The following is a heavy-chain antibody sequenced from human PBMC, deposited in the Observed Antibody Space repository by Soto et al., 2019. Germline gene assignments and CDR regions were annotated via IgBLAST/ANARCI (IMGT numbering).Heavy chain of an antibody. V-gene: IGHV3-21*01. J-gene: IGHJ6*02. CDR2: ISSSSSYI. CDR3: ARDLGGRYDYYGMDV. Sequence: GGSLRLSCAASGFTFSSYSMNWVRQAPGKGLEWVSSISSSSSYIYYADSVKGRFTISRDNAKNSLYLQMNSLRAEDTAVYYCARDLGGRYDYYGMDVWGQGTTVTVSS. CDR1: GFTFSSYS.